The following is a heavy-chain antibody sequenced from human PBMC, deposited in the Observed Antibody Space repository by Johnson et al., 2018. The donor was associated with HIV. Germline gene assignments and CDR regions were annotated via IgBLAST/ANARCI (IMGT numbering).Heavy chain of an antibody. J-gene: IGHJ3*02. V-gene: IGHV3-20*04. CDR1: GFTFSSYG. CDR3: GKDDLGWELSHDDAFDI. Sequence: VQLVESGGGVVQPGRSLRVSCAASGFTFSSYGMSWVRQAPGKGLEWVSGINWNGGSTGYADSVKGRFTISRDNVKNSLYLQMNSLRAEDTAVYYCGKDDLGWELSHDDAFDIWGQGTMVIVSS. CDR2: INWNGGST. D-gene: IGHD1-26*01.